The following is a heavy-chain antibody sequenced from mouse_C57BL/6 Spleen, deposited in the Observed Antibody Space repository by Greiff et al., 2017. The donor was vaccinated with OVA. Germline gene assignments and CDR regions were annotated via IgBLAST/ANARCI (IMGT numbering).Heavy chain of an antibody. CDR2: IDPNSGGT. Sequence: VQLQQSGAELVKPGASVKLSCKASGYTFTSYWMHWVKQRPGRGLEWIGRIDPNSGGTKYNEKFTSKATLTVDKPSSTAYMQLSSLTSEDSAVYYCARPYDYSNYAGFFCDYWGQGTTLTVSA. J-gene: IGHJ2*01. CDR1: GYTFTSYW. V-gene: IGHV1-72*01. D-gene: IGHD2-5*01. CDR3: ARPYDYSNYAGFFCDY.